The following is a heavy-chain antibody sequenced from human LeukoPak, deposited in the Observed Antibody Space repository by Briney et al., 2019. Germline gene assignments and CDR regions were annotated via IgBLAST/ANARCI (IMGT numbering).Heavy chain of an antibody. CDR1: GFDFRTHA. D-gene: IGHD6-19*01. CDR2: IWRGGNFK. V-gene: IGHV3-33*01. Sequence: GGSLRLSCSGSGFDFRTHAMHWVRQAPGKGLEWVAMIWRGGNFKFYGDSVRGRFTISRDDSQSVVYLQTDSVRAEDTAVYYCVIDPPDSGWAFWSWGQGALVTVSS. CDR3: VIDPPDSGWAFWS. J-gene: IGHJ5*02.